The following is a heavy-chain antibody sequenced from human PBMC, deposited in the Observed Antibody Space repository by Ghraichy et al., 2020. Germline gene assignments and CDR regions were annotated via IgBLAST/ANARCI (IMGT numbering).Heavy chain of an antibody. CDR2: IYHSGST. D-gene: IGHD2-2*01. CDR1: GGSISSSNW. Sequence: SETLSLTCAVSGGSISSSNWWSWVRQPPGKGLEWIGEIYHSGSTNYNPSLKSRVTISVDKSKNQFSLKLSSGTAADTAVYYCARRFWPRSYCSSTSCYGSKFDYWGQGTLVTVSS. CDR3: ARRFWPRSYCSSTSCYGSKFDY. V-gene: IGHV4-4*02. J-gene: IGHJ4*02.